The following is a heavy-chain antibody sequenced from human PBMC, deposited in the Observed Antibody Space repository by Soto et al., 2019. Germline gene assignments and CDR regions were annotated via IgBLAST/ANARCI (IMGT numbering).Heavy chain of an antibody. CDR1: GYSFSNYW. Sequence: PGESLKISCKGSGYSFSNYWIGWGRQMSGKGLEWMAITFPGNSETRYSPSFQGHVTISVDRSISTAYLQWSSLKASDTALYYCARSRYYDTTGYYPFYYYYYGMDVWGQGTTVTVSS. J-gene: IGHJ6*02. D-gene: IGHD3-22*01. CDR3: ARSRYYDTTGYYPFYYYYYGMDV. V-gene: IGHV5-51*01. CDR2: TFPGNSET.